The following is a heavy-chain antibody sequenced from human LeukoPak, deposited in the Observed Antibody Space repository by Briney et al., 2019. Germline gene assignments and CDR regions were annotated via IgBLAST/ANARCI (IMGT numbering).Heavy chain of an antibody. CDR1: GFTFDDYG. J-gene: IGHJ3*02. Sequence: PGGSLRLSCAASGFTFDDYGMSWVRQAPGKGLEWVSGIHWNGGSTGYADSVKGRFTISRDNAKNSLYLQMNSLRAEDTALYYCAREGAYYYDSSGSEGAFDIWGQGTMVTVSS. CDR3: AREGAYYYDSSGSEGAFDI. V-gene: IGHV3-20*04. CDR2: IHWNGGST. D-gene: IGHD3-22*01.